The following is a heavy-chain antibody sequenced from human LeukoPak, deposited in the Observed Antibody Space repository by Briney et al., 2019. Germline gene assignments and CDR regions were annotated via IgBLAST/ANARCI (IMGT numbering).Heavy chain of an antibody. CDR2: IRYDGSNK. V-gene: IGHV3-30*02. J-gene: IGHJ4*02. CDR1: GFTFSSYG. CDR3: AKAPGLYSSSSADY. Sequence: GGSLRLSCAASGFTFSSYGMHWVRQAPGKGLEWVAFIRYDGSNKYYADSVKGRFTISRDNSKNTLYLQMNSLRAEDTAVYYCAKAPGLYSSSSADYWGQGTLVTVSS. D-gene: IGHD6-6*01.